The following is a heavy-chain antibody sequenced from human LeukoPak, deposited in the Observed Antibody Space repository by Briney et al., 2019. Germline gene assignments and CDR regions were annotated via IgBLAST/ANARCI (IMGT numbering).Heavy chain of an antibody. Sequence: GASVKVSCKASGYTFTSYDINWVRQATGQGLEWMGWMNPNSGNTGYAQKFQGRVTMTRNTSISTAYMELSSRRSEDTAVYYCARVKGRCSTSCSGFDYWGQGTLVTVSS. CDR1: GYTFTSYD. CDR2: MNPNSGNT. D-gene: IGHD2-2*01. V-gene: IGHV1-8*01. CDR3: ARVKGRCSTSCSGFDY. J-gene: IGHJ4*02.